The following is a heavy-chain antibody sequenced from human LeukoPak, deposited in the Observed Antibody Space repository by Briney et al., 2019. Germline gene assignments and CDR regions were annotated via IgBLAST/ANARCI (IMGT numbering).Heavy chain of an antibody. D-gene: IGHD2-8*02. CDR1: GFTFSSYK. V-gene: IGHV3-48*02. Sequence: GGSLRHSCAASGFTFSSYKTNWVRQAPGKGLEWVSYISSSSSTIYYADSVKGRFTISRHNAKNSLCLQMNSLRDEDTAMYYCARELAVSVYSGQAALVTVSS. J-gene: IGHJ4*02. CDR3: ARELAVSVY. CDR2: ISSSSSTI.